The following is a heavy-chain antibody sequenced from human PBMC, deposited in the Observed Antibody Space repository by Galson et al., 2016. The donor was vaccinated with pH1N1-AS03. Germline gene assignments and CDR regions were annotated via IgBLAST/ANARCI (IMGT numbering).Heavy chain of an antibody. CDR3: AEGAPGDHLLSPLWN. D-gene: IGHD2-2*01. V-gene: IGHV3-7*01. CDR1: GFTFSTYC. CDR2: IKQDGSER. Sequence: SLRLSCAASGFTFSTYCMSWVRQAPGKGLEWVANIKQDGSERFYVDSLKGRFTISRDNAKNSLYLQMSSLGAEDTAIYYCAEGAPGDHLLSPLWNWGKGTLVTVSS. J-gene: IGHJ4*02.